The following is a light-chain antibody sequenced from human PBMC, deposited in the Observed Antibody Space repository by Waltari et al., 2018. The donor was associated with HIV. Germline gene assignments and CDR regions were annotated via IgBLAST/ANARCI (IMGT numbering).Light chain of an antibody. CDR2: SDN. CDR1: GSNIGAGYD. CDR3: QSYDTSLTGWI. Sequence: QSVLTQPPSVSGAPGQTVTISCTGSGSNIGAGYDVHWYQQFPGTAPRLLIYSDNNRPSGVPDRVSGSKSGTSASLAISGLRAEDEADYYCQSYDTSLTGWIFGGGTKLTV. J-gene: IGLJ2*01. V-gene: IGLV1-40*01.